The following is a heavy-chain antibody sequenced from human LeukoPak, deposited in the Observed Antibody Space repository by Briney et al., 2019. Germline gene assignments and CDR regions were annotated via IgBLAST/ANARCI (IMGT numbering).Heavy chain of an antibody. CDR1: GLTFSNYA. CDR2: ISGSGGNT. J-gene: IGHJ4*02. CDR3: AKDLISSTNYYLDC. Sequence: GGSLRLSCAASGLTFSNYAMSWVRQAPGMGLEWVSAISGSGGNTDYADSVEGRFTISRDNSKNMLCLQMNSLRAEDTAIYYCAKDLISSTNYYLDCWGQGTLVTVSS. D-gene: IGHD2-2*01. V-gene: IGHV3-23*01.